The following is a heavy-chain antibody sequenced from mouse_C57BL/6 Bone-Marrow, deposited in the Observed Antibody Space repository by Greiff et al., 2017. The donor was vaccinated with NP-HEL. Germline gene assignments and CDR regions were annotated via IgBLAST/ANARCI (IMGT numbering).Heavy chain of an antibody. CDR1: GYAFTNYL. D-gene: IGHD1-1*01. CDR2: INPGSGGT. J-gene: IGHJ2*01. CDR3: ARWYYYGSSFDY. Sequence: VQLQESGAELVRPGTSVKVSCKASGYAFTNYLIEWVKQRPGQGLEWIGVINPGSGGTNYNEKFKGKATLTADKSSSTAYMQLSSLTSEDSAVYFCARWYYYGSSFDYWGQGTTLTVSS. V-gene: IGHV1-54*01.